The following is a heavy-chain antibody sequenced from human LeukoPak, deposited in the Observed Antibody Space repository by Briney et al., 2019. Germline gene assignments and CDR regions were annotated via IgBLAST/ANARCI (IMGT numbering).Heavy chain of an antibody. D-gene: IGHD1/OR15-1a*01. CDR1: GGSISSYY. CDR2: IYYSGST. J-gene: IGHJ4*02. Sequence: PSETLSLTCTVSGGSISSYYWSWIRQPPGKGLEWIGYIYYSGSTNYNPSLKSRVTISVDTSKNQFSLKLSSVTAADTAVYYCASQRTGGTLRYWGQGTLVTVSS. V-gene: IGHV4-59*01. CDR3: ASQRTGGTLRY.